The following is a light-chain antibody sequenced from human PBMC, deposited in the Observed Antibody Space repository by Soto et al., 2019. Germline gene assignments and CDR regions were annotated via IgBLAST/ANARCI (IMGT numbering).Light chain of an antibody. CDR3: CSYAGSDTRV. J-gene: IGLJ3*02. CDR2: DVT. CDR1: SSDVGGYNY. Sequence: QSALTQPRSVSGSPGQSVTISCTGTSSDVGGYNYVSWYQQHPGKAPKLMIYDVTKWPSGVPARFAGSKSGNTASLTISALQAEDEGAYYCCSYAGSDTRVLGGGS. V-gene: IGLV2-11*01.